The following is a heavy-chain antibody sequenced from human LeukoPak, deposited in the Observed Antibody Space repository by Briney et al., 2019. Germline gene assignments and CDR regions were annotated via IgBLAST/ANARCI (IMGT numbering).Heavy chain of an antibody. CDR3: AREIGPRQLHLWGSAFDY. V-gene: IGHV1-46*01. D-gene: IGHD5-18*01. J-gene: IGHJ4*02. Sequence: ASVKVSCKASGYTFTGYYMHWVRQAPGQGLEWMGIINPSGGTTSYAQNFQGRVTMTRDTSTSTVYMELSSLRSEDTAVYYCAREIGPRQLHLWGSAFDYWGQGTLVTVSS. CDR2: INPSGGTT. CDR1: GYTFTGYY.